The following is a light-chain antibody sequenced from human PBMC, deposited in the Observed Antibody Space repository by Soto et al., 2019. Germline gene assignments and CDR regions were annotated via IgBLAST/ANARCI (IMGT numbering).Light chain of an antibody. CDR1: SSDVGGYNY. J-gene: IGLJ1*01. CDR2: EVS. Sequence: QSALTQPHSAYGSPGQSVTISCTGTSSDVGGYNYVSWYQQHPGKAPKHKIYEVSKRPSGVPDRFSGSKSGNTASLTVSGLQAQDEADYYSSSYAGSNNFVFGTGTKLTVL. V-gene: IGLV2-8*01. CDR3: SSYAGSNNFV.